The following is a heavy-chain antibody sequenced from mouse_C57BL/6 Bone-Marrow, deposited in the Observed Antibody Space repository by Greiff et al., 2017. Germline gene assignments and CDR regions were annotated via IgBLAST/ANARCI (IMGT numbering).Heavy chain of an antibody. Sequence: QVQLQQPGAELVMPGASVKLSCKASGYTFTSYWMHWVKQRPGQGLEWIGEIDPSDSYTNYNQKFKGKSTLTVDKSSSTAYMQLSSLTSEDSAVYYCARSEGLLDYWGQGTTRTVSS. CDR2: IDPSDSYT. V-gene: IGHV1-69*01. D-gene: IGHD2-4*01. J-gene: IGHJ2*01. CDR1: GYTFTSYW. CDR3: ARSEGLLDY.